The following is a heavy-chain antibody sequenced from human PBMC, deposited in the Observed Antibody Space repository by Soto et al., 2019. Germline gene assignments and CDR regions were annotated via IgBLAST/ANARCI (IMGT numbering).Heavy chain of an antibody. Sequence: QVQVVQSGDEVKETGASVRVSCKTSGYSFTAYGTTWVGRAPGQGLEWGEGSGCSNGKTKYAQKAQGRATMTTDTSTSTGYMEVRSLRSDDTAIYYCARDAPPPELRFLEWHNYDYNGMDVWGQGTTVTVSS. D-gene: IGHD3-3*01. CDR2: SGCSNGKT. J-gene: IGHJ6*02. CDR3: ARDAPPPELRFLEWHNYDYNGMDV. CDR1: GYSFTAYG. V-gene: IGHV1-18*01.